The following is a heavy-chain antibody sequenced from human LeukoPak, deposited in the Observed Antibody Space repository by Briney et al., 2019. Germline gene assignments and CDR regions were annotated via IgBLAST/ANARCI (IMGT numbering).Heavy chain of an antibody. V-gene: IGHV3-30*04. CDR1: GLTFSTYA. CDR3: ARAQDIVLMVYAPDY. Sequence: GGSLRLSCAASGLTFSTYAMHWVRQAPGKGLEWVAVISYDGSNKYYADPVKGRFTTSRDNSKNTLYLQMNSLRAEDTAVYYCARAQDIVLMVYAPDYWGQGTLVTVSS. J-gene: IGHJ4*02. D-gene: IGHD2-8*01. CDR2: ISYDGSNK.